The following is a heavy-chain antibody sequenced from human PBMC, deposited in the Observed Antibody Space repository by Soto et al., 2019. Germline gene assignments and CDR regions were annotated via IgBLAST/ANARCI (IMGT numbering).Heavy chain of an antibody. V-gene: IGHV1-69*08. CDR1: GGTFSTYT. J-gene: IGHJ6*03. Sequence: QVQLVQSGAEVKKPGSSVKVSCKASGGTFSTYTISWVRRAPGQGLEWMGRIIPILGIANYAQKFQGRVTITADKSTSTAYMELSSLRSEDTAVYYCARDDYDFWTYYMDVWGKGTTVTVSS. CDR2: IIPILGIA. CDR3: ARDDYDFWTYYMDV. D-gene: IGHD3-3*01.